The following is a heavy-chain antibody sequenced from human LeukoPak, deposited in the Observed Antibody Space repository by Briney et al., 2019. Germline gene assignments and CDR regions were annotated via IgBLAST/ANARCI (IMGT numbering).Heavy chain of an antibody. CDR2: IKLDGSDK. D-gene: IGHD2-15*01. V-gene: IGHV3-7*01. Sequence: GGSLRLSCAASGFSFSNHWMSWVRQAPGKGLEWVANIKLDGSDKYYVDAVKGRFTISRDNAKNSLFLEMNSLRAADTAVYYCVRNGGSFDYWGQGTLVTVSS. CDR3: VRNGGSFDY. CDR1: GFSFSNHW. J-gene: IGHJ4*02.